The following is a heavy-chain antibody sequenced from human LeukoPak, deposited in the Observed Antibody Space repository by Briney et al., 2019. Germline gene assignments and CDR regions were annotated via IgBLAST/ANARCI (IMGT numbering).Heavy chain of an antibody. J-gene: IGHJ6*03. D-gene: IGHD3-3*01. Sequence: ASVKVSCKASGGTFSSYAISWVRQAPGQGLEWMGGIIPIFGTANYAQKFQGRVTITADESTSTAYMELSSLRSEDTAVYYCARGVTIFGEYYYYYMDVWGKGTTVTVSS. CDR3: ARGVTIFGEYYYYYMDV. V-gene: IGHV1-69*13. CDR1: GGTFSSYA. CDR2: IIPIFGTA.